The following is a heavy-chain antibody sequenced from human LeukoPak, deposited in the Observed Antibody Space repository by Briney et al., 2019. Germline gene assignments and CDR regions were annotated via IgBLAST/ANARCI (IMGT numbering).Heavy chain of an antibody. Sequence: SETLSLTCAVYGGSFSGYYWSWIRQPPGKGLEWIGEINHSGSTNYNPSLKSRVTISVDTSKNQFSLKLSSVTAADTAVYYCARDFIAVAGTDAHYYYYYGMDVWGQGTTVTVSS. CDR3: ARDFIAVAGTDAHYYYYYGMDV. V-gene: IGHV4-34*01. CDR1: GGSFSGYY. J-gene: IGHJ6*02. CDR2: INHSGST. D-gene: IGHD6-19*01.